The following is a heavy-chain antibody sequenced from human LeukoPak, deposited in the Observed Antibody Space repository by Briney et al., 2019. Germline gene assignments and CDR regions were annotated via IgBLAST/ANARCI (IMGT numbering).Heavy chain of an antibody. Sequence: SETLSLTCTVSGGSITGGGYSWSWIRQAPGKGLEWIGYFYHGVSTSYNPSLRSRVTISVDTSKNQFSLKLSSVTAADTAVYYCASASRGGYGYYFDYWGQGTLVTVSS. CDR1: GGSITGGGYS. CDR2: FYHGVST. D-gene: IGHD5-12*01. V-gene: IGHV4-30-2*01. CDR3: ASASRGGYGYYFDY. J-gene: IGHJ4*02.